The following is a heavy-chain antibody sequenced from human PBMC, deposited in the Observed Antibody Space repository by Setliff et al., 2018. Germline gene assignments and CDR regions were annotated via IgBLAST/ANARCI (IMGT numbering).Heavy chain of an antibody. V-gene: IGHV4-39*01. CDR1: GGSINSHY. J-gene: IGHJ4*02. CDR3: ARLPNYVWGSPVDY. CDR2: IFYRGRT. D-gene: IGHD3-16*01. Sequence: SETLSLTCTVSGGSINSHYWGLIRQPPGKGLEWIGSIFYRGRTFYNPSLKSRVTISVDTSKNQFSLTLSSVTAADTAVYYCARLPNYVWGSPVDYWGQGTLVTVSS.